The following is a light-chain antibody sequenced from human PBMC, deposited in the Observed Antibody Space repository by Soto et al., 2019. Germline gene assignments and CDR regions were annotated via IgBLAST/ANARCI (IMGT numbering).Light chain of an antibody. CDR2: DVS. V-gene: IGLV2-14*03. Sequence: QSVLAQPASVSGSPGQSITISCTGTSSDVGGYDFVSWYQHHPGKAPKLMISDVSNRPSGGSNRFSGSKSGNTASLTISGLQAEDEADYYCSSYTSSKTYVFGTGTKLTVL. CDR3: SSYTSSKTYV. CDR1: SSDVGGYDF. J-gene: IGLJ1*01.